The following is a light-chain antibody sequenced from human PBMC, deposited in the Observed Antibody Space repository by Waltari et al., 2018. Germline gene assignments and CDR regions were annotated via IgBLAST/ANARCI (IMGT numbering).Light chain of an antibody. CDR1: DNDIATYNS. Sequence: QSALTQPASMSGSPGHSITISCHGTDNDIATYNSVSWYQQHPGKVPKLIIYDVTLRPSGVSYRFSGSKSGNTASLSISALQAEDEAGYYCSSYTTRGTVVFGGGTTLTV. CDR2: DVT. V-gene: IGLV2-14*01. J-gene: IGLJ2*01. CDR3: SSYTTRGTVV.